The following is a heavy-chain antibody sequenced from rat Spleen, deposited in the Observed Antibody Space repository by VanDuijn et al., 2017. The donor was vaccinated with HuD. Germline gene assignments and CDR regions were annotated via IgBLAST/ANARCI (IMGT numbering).Heavy chain of an antibody. V-gene: IGHV2S8*01. CDR1: GFSLTSYG. CDR2: ISSGGNT. D-gene: IGHD3-1*01. Sequence: QVQLKESGPDLVQPSQTLSLTCTVSGFSLTSYGVSWVRQPPGKGLEWIAGISSGGNTYHNSGLKSRLSISRDTSKNQVFLKMNSLQTDDTGTYYCTIHPRYWGQGVMVTVSS. CDR3: TIHPRY. J-gene: IGHJ2*01.